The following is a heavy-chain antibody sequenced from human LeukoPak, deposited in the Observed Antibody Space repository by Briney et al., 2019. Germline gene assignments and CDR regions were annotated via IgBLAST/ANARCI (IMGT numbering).Heavy chain of an antibody. CDR2: INQDGSEE. V-gene: IGHV3-7*02. CDR3: VTPTWWIKI. CDR1: GFPFSSSW. D-gene: IGHD2-15*01. J-gene: IGHJ3*02. Sequence: PSESLRLSCAASGFPFSSSWMSWVRQAPGKGLERIANINQDGSEEYYLYSVKGRFSISRNNAKNSLHLQSTSLRADYTAMYYCVTPTWWIKIWGEGKMVTVSS.